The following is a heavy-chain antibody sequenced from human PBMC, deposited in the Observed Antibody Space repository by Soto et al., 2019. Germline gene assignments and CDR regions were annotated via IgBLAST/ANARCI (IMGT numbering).Heavy chain of an antibody. J-gene: IGHJ4*02. CDR1: GFMFNDYE. D-gene: IGHD3-16*01. V-gene: IGHV3-48*03. Sequence: EVQLVESGGGLAQSGGSLRLSCAASGFMFNDYEMNWVRQAPGKGLEWVSYISEGGTTTHYTDSVKGRFTISRDNAKDSLYLQMNSLTPEDPATYFCVRDARGGGLLLWDCWGQGVVVSVSS. CDR3: VRDARGGGLLLWDC. CDR2: ISEGGTTT.